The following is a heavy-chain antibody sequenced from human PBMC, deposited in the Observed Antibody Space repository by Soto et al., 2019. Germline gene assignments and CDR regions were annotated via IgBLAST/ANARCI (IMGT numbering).Heavy chain of an antibody. CDR2: INHSGST. J-gene: IGHJ4*02. Sequence: PSETLSLTCAVYGGSFSGYYWSWIRQPPGKGLEWIGEINHSGSTNYNPSLKSRVTISVDTSKNQFSLKLSSVTAADTAVYYCARGQKSTSEAQIFDYWGQGTLVTVSS. CDR1: GGSFSGYY. CDR3: ARGQKSTSEAQIFDY. V-gene: IGHV4-34*01.